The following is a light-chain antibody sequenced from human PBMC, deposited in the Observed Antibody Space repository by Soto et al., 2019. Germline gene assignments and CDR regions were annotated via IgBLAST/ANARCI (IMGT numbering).Light chain of an antibody. J-gene: IGKJ2*01. Sequence: EIVMTQSPATLSVSPGERATLSCRASQSVSSNFAWYQQKPGQAPRLLIYAASTRATGIPARFSGSGSGTEFTLTISSLQSEDFAVDYCQKYNKGPPYTFGQGTKLEIK. CDR3: QKYNKGPPYT. CDR1: QSVSSN. V-gene: IGKV3-15*01. CDR2: AAS.